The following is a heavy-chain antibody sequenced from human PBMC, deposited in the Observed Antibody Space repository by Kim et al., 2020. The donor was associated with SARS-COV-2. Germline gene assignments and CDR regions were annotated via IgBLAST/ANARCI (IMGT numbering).Heavy chain of an antibody. CDR3: TTDLRPRRLDHDFWSGYKRDYGMDV. D-gene: IGHD3-3*01. V-gene: IGHV3-15*01. CDR2: IKSKTDGGTT. CDR1: GFTFSNAW. J-gene: IGHJ6*02. Sequence: GGSLRLSCAASGFTFSNAWMSWVRQAPGKGLEWVGRIKSKTDGGTTDYAAPVKGRFTISRDDSKNTLYLQMNSLKTEDTAVYYCTTDLRPRRLDHDFWSGYKRDYGMDVWGQGTTVTVSS.